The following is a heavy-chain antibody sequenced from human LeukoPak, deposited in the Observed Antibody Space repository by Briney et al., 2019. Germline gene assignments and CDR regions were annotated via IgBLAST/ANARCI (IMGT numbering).Heavy chain of an antibody. V-gene: IGHV3-74*01. J-gene: IGHJ4*02. CDR2: INSDGSST. CDR1: GFTVSSYW. CDR3: ARDLERDEDY. D-gene: IGHD1-1*01. Sequence: GGSLRLSCAASGFTVSSYWMHWVRQAPGKGLGWVSRINSDGSSTIYADSVKGRFTISRDNAKNTLYLQMNSLRAEDTAVYYCARDLERDEDYWGQGTLVTVSS.